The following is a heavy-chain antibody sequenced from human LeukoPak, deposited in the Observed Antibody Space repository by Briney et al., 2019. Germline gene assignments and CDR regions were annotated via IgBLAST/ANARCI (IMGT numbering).Heavy chain of an antibody. CDR2: ISVGAEYI. CDR3: ASGPPFLKYFEY. D-gene: IGHD3-3*01. CDR1: GFTFSTYV. V-gene: IGHV3-23*01. J-gene: IGHJ4*02. Sequence: PGRSLRLSCAASGFTFSTYVMNWFSQAPGKGLEWVSTISVGAEYIFYADSVKGRFTISRDDSNNALYLQMHSLRAEDTALYYCASGPPFLKYFEYWGQGTLVTVSS.